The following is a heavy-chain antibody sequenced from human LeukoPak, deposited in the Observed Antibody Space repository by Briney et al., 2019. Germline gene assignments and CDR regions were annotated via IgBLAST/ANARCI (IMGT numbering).Heavy chain of an antibody. CDR1: GGSISSGSYY. J-gene: IGHJ4*02. V-gene: IGHV4-61*02. CDR3: ARDVWFGAGRTFDY. CDR2: IYTSGST. Sequence: SETLSLTCTVSGGSISSGSYYWSWIRQPAGKGLEWIGRIYTSGSTNYNPSLKSRVTISVDASKNQFSLKLSSVTAADTAVYYCARDVWFGAGRTFDYWGQGTLVTVSS. D-gene: IGHD3-10*01.